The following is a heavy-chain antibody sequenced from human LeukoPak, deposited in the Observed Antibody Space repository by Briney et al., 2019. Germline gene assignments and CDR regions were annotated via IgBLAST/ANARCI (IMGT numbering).Heavy chain of an antibody. CDR1: GGSLKYYY. CDR2: IYYTGST. Sequence: SETLSLTCTISGGSLKYYYWNWIRQSPGKGLEWIGYIYYTGSTKYNPSLKSRVTISVDTSKNQFSLKLSSVTAADTAVYYCARAPPTVTTEWYFDYWGQGTLVTVSS. V-gene: IGHV4-59*08. CDR3: ARAPPTVTTEWYFDY. J-gene: IGHJ4*02. D-gene: IGHD4-11*01.